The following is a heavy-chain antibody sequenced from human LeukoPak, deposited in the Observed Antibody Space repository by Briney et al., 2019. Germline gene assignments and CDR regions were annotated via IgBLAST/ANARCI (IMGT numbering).Heavy chain of an antibody. CDR1: GFTFSSYA. D-gene: IGHD3-10*01. CDR3: AKEVYYYGSGSYGDDAFDI. Sequence: GGSLRLSCAVSGFTFSSYAMSWVRQAPGKGLEWVSAISGSGGSTYYADSVKGRFTISRDNSKNTLYLQMNSLRAEDTAVYYCAKEVYYYGSGSYGDDAFDIWGQGTMVTVSS. V-gene: IGHV3-23*01. CDR2: ISGSGGST. J-gene: IGHJ3*02.